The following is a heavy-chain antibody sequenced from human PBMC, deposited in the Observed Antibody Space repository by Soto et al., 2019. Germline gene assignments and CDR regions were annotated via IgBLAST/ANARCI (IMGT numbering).Heavy chain of an antibody. J-gene: IGHJ6*02. CDR3: ARDQGITTFGVYSMYYYGMDV. Sequence: ASVKVSCKASGYTFTSYDINWVRQATGQGFEYLGWMNPNSGNTGYVKKFQGRVTMTRDTSMSTAYMELRSLRSDDTAVYYCARDQGITTFGVYSMYYYGMDVWGQGTTVTVSS. V-gene: IGHV1-8*01. CDR2: MNPNSGNT. D-gene: IGHD3-3*01. CDR1: GYTFTSYD.